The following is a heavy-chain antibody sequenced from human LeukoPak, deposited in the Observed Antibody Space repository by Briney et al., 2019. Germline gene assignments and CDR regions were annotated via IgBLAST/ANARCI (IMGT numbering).Heavy chain of an antibody. CDR3: ARDLRWYGWYFDL. Sequence: PSETLCLTCSVSGGSISGFYWSWIRQPAGKGLEWIGRIYSSGSTNYNPSLKSRVTMSVDTSKNQFSLKLSSVTAADTAVYYCARDLRWYGWYFDLWGRGTLVTVSS. CDR2: IYSSGST. CDR1: GGSISGFY. J-gene: IGHJ2*01. V-gene: IGHV4-4*07. D-gene: IGHD4-23*01.